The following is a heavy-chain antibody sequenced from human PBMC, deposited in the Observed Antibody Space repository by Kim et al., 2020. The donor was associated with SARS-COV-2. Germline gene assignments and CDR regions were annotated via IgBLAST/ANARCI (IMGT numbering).Heavy chain of an antibody. D-gene: IGHD1-26*01. CDR2: IIPIFGSP. CDR1: GGTFSTYS. Sequence: SVKVSCKVSGGTFSTYSLSWVRQAPGQGFECLGGIIPIFGSPDYAEKFKGRVKITADESRNTAYMELSSLRSEDTAVYFCAGRMKVDLGGNYYYGMDVWGQGTTVIVSS. J-gene: IGHJ6*02. CDR3: AGRMKVDLGGNYYYGMDV. V-gene: IGHV1-69*13.